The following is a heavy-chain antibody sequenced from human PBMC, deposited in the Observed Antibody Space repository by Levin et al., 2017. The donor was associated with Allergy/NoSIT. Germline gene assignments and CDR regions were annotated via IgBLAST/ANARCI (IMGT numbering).Heavy chain of an antibody. CDR1: GFTFSDHY. Sequence: SCAASGFTFSDHYMDWVRQAPGKGLEWVGRTRNKVNSYTTEYAASVKGRFTISRDDSKNSLYLQMNSLKTEDTAVYYCARAGGGGSYTLDYWGQGTLVTVSS. D-gene: IGHD1-26*01. CDR2: TRNKVNSYTT. J-gene: IGHJ4*02. V-gene: IGHV3-72*01. CDR3: ARAGGGGSYTLDY.